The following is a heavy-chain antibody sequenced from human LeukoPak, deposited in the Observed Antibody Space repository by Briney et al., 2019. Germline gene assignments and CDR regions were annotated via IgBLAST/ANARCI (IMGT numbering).Heavy chain of an antibody. V-gene: IGHV4-39*01. J-gene: IGHJ4*02. D-gene: IGHD3-10*01. CDR3: ARLNYYGSGKEFDY. Sequence: ASETLSLTCTVSGGSISSSSYYWGWIRQPPGKGLEWIGSIYYSGSTYYNPSLKSRVTISVDTSKNQFSLKLSSVTAADTAVYYCARLNYYGSGKEFDYWGQGTLVTVSS. CDR1: GGSISSSSYY. CDR2: IYYSGST.